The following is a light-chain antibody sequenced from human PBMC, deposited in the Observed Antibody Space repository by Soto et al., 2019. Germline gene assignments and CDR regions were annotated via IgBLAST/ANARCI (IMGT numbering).Light chain of an antibody. CDR3: QQRSNWPLT. V-gene: IGKV3-11*01. J-gene: IGKJ4*01. CDR1: QSVSSY. Sequence: EIVLTQSPATLSLSPGERHTLSCRASQSVSSYLAWYQQKPGQAPRLLIYDASNRATGIPARFSGSGSGTDFTLTISSLEPEDFAVYYCQQRSNWPLTFGGGTKVDI. CDR2: DAS.